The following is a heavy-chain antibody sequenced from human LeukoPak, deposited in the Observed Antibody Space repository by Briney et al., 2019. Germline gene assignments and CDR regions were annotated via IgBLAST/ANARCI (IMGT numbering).Heavy chain of an antibody. V-gene: IGHV4-61*01. CDR3: AKGGGWDAFDI. CDR2: SYDSGNT. D-gene: IGHD6-19*01. CDR1: GGSISSRSYY. J-gene: IGHJ3*02. Sequence: SETLSLTCTVSGGSISSRSYYWSWIRQPPGKGLEWIGYSYDSGNTNYNPSLKSRVTISVDTSKNQFSLKVNSVTAADTAVYYCAKGGGWDAFDIWGQGTMVTVSS.